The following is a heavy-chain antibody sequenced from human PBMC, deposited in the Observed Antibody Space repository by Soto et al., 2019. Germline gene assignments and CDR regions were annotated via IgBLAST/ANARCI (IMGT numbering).Heavy chain of an antibody. CDR3: ARDFFACSDYTTNWFDT. CDR2: IYHTGNA. D-gene: IGHD2-15*01. J-gene: IGHJ5*02. CDR1: GDSISNSRFY. Sequence: SEIHPLTCSVSGDSISNSRFYWAWIRQPPGEGLEWIGSIYHTGNAYYNPSLKSRVTISVDTSKNQLSLKLTFVFAADVDLFYRARDFFACSDYTTNWFDTWGQETLDNVFS. V-gene: IGHV4-39*01.